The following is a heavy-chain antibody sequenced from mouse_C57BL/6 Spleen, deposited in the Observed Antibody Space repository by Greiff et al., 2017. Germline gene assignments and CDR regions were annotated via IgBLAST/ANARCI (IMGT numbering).Heavy chain of an antibody. Sequence: EVQVVESGGDLVKPGGSLKLSCAASGFTFSSSGMSWVRQTPDKRLEWVATISSGGSYTYYPDRVKGRFTISRENAKNTLYLQMSRLKSEDTAMDYGARRGTTGEGPFAYWGQGTLVTVSA. CDR3: ARRGTTGEGPFAY. CDR2: ISSGGSYT. J-gene: IGHJ3*01. CDR1: GFTFSSSG. D-gene: IGHD2-14*01. V-gene: IGHV5-6*01.